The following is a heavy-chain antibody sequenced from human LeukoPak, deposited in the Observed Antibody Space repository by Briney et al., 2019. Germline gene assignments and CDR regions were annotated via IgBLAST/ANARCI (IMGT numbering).Heavy chain of an antibody. V-gene: IGHV4-39*01. Sequence: SETLSLTCTVFGGSISSSSYYWGWIRQPPGKGLEWIGSIYYSGSTYYNPSLKSRVTISVDTSKNQFSLKLSSVTAADTAVYYCARQGPQLPDYWGQGTLVTVSS. CDR3: ARQGPQLPDY. J-gene: IGHJ4*02. CDR2: IYYSGST. D-gene: IGHD1-7*01. CDR1: GGSISSSSYY.